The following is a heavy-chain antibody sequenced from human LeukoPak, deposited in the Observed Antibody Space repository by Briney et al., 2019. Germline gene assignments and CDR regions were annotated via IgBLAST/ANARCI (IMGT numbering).Heavy chain of an antibody. V-gene: IGHV1-8*02. CDR3: ARESIIVSAAITTEYFQH. CDR2: MNPNSGNT. D-gene: IGHD2-2*01. J-gene: IGHJ1*01. Sequence: GASVKVSCKASGYTFTSYGISWVRQATGQGLEWMGWMNPNSGNTGYAQKFQGRVTMTRNTSISTAYMELSSLRAEDTAVYYCARESIIVSAAITTEYFQHWGQGTLVTVSS. CDR1: GYTFTSYG.